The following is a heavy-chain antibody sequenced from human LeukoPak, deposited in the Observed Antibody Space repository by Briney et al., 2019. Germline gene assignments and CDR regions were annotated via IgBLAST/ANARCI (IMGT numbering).Heavy chain of an antibody. V-gene: IGHV3-66*01. CDR3: ARVGGSWDFDY. D-gene: IGHD3-10*01. CDR2: IYTTGTT. CDR1: GFTVSSNH. Sequence: PRGSLRLSCAASGFTVSSNHMSWIRQAPGKGLEWVSIIYTTGTTYYADSVKGRFTISRDISKHTLYLQMSSLRADDTAVYYCARVGGSWDFDYWGQGTLVTVSS. J-gene: IGHJ4*02.